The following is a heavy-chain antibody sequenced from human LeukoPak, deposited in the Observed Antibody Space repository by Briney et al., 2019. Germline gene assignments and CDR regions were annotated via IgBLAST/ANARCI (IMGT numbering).Heavy chain of an antibody. D-gene: IGHD2-2*01. V-gene: IGHV3-53*01. CDR1: GFTVSSNY. CDR3: AKCPGGSTSCMGMHNWFDP. J-gene: IGHJ5*02. Sequence: PGGSLRLSCAAPGFTVSSNYMSWVRQAPRKGLAWVSVISSVGSTYYADSVKGRFTISRHNSKNTLYLQMNSLRAEDTAVYYCAKCPGGSTSCMGMHNWFDPWGQGTLVTVSS. CDR2: ISSVGST.